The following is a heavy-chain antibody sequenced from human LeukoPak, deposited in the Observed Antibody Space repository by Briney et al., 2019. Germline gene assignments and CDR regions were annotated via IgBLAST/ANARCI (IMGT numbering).Heavy chain of an antibody. CDR3: ARDRTTGTTPSDY. CDR2: ISGSGGST. Sequence: PGGSLRLSCAASGFTFSSYAMSWVRQAPGKGLEWVSAISGSGGSTHYADSVKGRFTISRDNSKNTLYLQMNSLRAEDTAVYYCARDRTTGTTPSDYWGQGTLVTVSS. V-gene: IGHV3-23*01. D-gene: IGHD1-1*01. CDR1: GFTFSSYA. J-gene: IGHJ4*02.